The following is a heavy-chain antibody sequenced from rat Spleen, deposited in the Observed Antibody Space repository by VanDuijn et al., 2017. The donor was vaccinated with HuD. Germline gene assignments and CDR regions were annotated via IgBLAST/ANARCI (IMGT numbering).Heavy chain of an antibody. V-gene: IGHV5-7*01. D-gene: IGHD1-12*01. J-gene: IGHJ2*01. CDR1: GFTLSDYN. CDR3: AKESYLQPLFDH. Sequence: EVQLVESGGGLVQPGRSLKVSCAASGFTLSDYNMAWVRQAPKQGLDWVATISYDGSSTYYRDSVKGRFTFSRDNARGTLYLQMDSLRSEDTATYYCAKESYLQPLFDHWGQGVMVTVSS. CDR2: ISYDGSST.